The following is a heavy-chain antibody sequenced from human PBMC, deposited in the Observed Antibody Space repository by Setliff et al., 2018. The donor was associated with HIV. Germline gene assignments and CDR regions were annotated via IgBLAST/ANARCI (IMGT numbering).Heavy chain of an antibody. CDR3: ARYALAVPGYHNAFDI. CDR2: ISSTSSNI. V-gene: IGHV3-48*01. D-gene: IGHD6-19*01. CDR1: GFSFSSDG. J-gene: IGHJ3*02. Sequence: PGASLKLSCAASGFSFSSDGMNWVRQAPGKGLEWVSYISSTSSNIYYVDSVEGRFTISRDNADNSLYLQMNSLGAEDTAVYYCARYALAVPGYHNAFDIWGQGTRVTVS.